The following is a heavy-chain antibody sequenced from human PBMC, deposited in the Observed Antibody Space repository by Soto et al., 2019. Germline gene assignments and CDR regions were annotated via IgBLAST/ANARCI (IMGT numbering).Heavy chain of an antibody. CDR2: IYHSGST. CDR3: ARDKITGLFDY. CDR1: GGSISSGGYS. V-gene: IGHV4-30-2*01. D-gene: IGHD2-8*02. Sequence: SETLSLTCAVSGGSISSGGYSWSWIRQPPGKGLEWIGYIYHSGSTYYNPSLKSRVTISVDRSKNQFSLKLSSVTAADTAVYYCARDKITGLFDYWGQGPLVTVSS. J-gene: IGHJ4*02.